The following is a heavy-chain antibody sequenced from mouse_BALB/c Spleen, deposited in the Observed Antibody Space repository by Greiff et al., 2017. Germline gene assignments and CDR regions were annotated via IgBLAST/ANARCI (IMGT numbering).Heavy chain of an antibody. CDR3: AREDYYGSSYDY. V-gene: IGHV14-3*02. CDR1: GFNIKDTY. D-gene: IGHD1-1*01. J-gene: IGHJ2*01. CDR2: IDPANGNT. Sequence: VQLQQSGAELVKPGASVKLSCTASGFNIKDTYMHWVKQRPEQGLEWIGRIDPANGNTKYDPKFQGKATITADTSSNTAYLQLSSLTSEDTAVYYCAREDYYGSSYDYWGQGTTLTVSS.